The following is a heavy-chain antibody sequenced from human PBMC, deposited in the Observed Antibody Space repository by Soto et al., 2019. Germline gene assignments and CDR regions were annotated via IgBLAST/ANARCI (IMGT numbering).Heavy chain of an antibody. D-gene: IGHD4-4*01. CDR2: IYYGGNT. CDR3: ARLGNYYQSLDP. V-gene: IGHV4-59*08. J-gene: IGHJ5*02. Sequence: QVQLQESGPGLVRPSETLSLTCTLSGGSFSPNYWSWLRQPPGKGLEWVGYIYYGGNTSYNPSLKSRVTISLETSKRQFSMRLSSVTAADTAVYYCARLGNYYQSLDPWGPGTLVTVSS. CDR1: GGSFSPNY.